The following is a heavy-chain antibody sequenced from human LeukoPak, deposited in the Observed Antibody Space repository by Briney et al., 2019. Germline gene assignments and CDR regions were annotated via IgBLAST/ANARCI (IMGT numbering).Heavy chain of an antibody. Sequence: GGSLRLSCAASGFTFSSYAMSWVRQAPGKGLEWVSAISGGGGSTYYADSVKGRFTISRDNSKNTLYLQMNSLRAEDTAVYYCAKDYSSGWYYFQHWGQGTLVTVSS. CDR2: ISGGGGST. CDR1: GFTFSSYA. CDR3: AKDYSSGWYYFQH. J-gene: IGHJ1*01. V-gene: IGHV3-23*01. D-gene: IGHD6-19*01.